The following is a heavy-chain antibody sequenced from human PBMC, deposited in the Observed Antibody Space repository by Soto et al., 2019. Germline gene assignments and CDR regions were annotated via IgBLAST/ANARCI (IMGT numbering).Heavy chain of an antibody. CDR3: AKGKTTGWYYFDY. CDR1: GFTFGNYA. D-gene: IGHD6-19*01. CDR2: ISASGRDT. J-gene: IGHJ4*02. V-gene: IGHV3-23*01. Sequence: EVLLLESGGDLAQPGGSLRLSCAASGFTFGNYAMSWVRQAPGEGLEWVAGISASGRDTYYADSVKDRFTISRDSSKNTLYLQMNSLRAEDTAKYFCAKGKTTGWYYFDYWGQGTLVTVSS.